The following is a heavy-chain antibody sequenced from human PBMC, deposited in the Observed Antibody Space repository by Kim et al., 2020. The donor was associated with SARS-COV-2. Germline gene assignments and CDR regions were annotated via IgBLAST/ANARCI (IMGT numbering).Heavy chain of an antibody. V-gene: IGHV4-59*09. D-gene: IGHD1-26*01. J-gene: IGHJ4*02. Sequence: TSNPSLKIRVTISVDTSKNQFSLKLSSVTAADTAVYYCARGDQWELSLFYWGQGTLVTVSS. CDR3: ARGDQWELSLFY.